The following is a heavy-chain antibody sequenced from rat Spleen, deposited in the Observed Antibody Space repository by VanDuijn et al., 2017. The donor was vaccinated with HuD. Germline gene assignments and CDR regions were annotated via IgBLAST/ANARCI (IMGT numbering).Heavy chain of an antibody. D-gene: IGHD1-1*01. CDR3: ARHPDYSNYFDY. CDR2: ISYGDSSGHSST. CDR1: GITFNNYW. J-gene: IGHJ2*01. Sequence: EVQLVESGGGRVQPGRSLRLSCVASGITFNNYWMTWIRQAPTTGLEWVATISYGDSSGHSSTYYPDSVKGRFTISRDNAQNTLYLQMNSLKSEDTATYYCARHPDYSNYFDYWGQGVMVTVSS. V-gene: IGHV5-31*01.